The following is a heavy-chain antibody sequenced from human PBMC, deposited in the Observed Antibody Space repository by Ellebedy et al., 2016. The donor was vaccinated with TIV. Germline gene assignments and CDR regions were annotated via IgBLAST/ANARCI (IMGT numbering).Heavy chain of an antibody. V-gene: IGHV1-69*13. Sequence: AASVKVSCKASAGTFSGYAISWVRQAPGQGLEWMGGIISIFGTANYAQKFQGRVTITADESTSTAYMELSSLRSEDTAVYYCARGDCSGGKCLYYSYGMDVWGQGTLVTVSS. CDR3: ARGDCSGGKCLYYSYGMDV. J-gene: IGHJ6*02. D-gene: IGHD2-15*01. CDR2: IISIFGTA. CDR1: AGTFSGYA.